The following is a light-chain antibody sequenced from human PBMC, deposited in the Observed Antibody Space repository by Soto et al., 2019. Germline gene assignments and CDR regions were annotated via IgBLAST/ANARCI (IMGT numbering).Light chain of an antibody. CDR2: GAS. V-gene: IGKV3-20*01. Sequence: EIVLTQSPGTLSLSPGERATLSCRASQSFSSSYLAWYQQKPGQAPRLLIYGASSRATGIPDRFSSSGSGTDFTLTISRLEPEDFAVYYCQQYGTSITFGQGTRLEI. CDR1: QSFSSSY. CDR3: QQYGTSIT. J-gene: IGKJ5*01.